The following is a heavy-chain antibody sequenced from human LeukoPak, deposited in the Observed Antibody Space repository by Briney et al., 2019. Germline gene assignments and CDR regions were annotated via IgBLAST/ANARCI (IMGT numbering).Heavy chain of an antibody. D-gene: IGHD6-13*01. CDR1: GGSISSYY. J-gene: IGHJ5*02. CDR3: ARDLRSIAADWFDP. Sequence: PSETLSLTCTVSGGSISSYYWSWIRQPPGKGLEWIGYIYYSGSTNYNPSLKSRVTISVDTSKNQSSLKLSSVTAADTAVYYCARDLRSIAADWFDPWGQGTLVTVSS. CDR2: IYYSGST. V-gene: IGHV4-59*01.